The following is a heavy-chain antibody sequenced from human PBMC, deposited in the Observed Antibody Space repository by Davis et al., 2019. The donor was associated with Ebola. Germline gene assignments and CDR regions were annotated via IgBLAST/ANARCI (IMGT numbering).Heavy chain of an antibody. CDR3: AREGMHYDILTAYNGADF. V-gene: IGHV1-18*04. CDR1: GYTFTSYG. CDR2: IPAYNGNT. J-gene: IGHJ4*02. D-gene: IGHD3-9*01. Sequence: AASVTVSCKASGYTFTSYGISWVRQAPGQGLEWMGWIPAYNGNTNYAQKLQGRVTMTTDTSTSTAYMELWSLRSDDTAVYYCAREGMHYDILTAYNGADFWGQGTLVTVSS.